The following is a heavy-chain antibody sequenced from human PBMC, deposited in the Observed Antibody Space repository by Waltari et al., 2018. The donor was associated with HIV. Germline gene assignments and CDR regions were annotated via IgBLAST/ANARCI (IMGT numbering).Heavy chain of an antibody. V-gene: IGHV3-21*01. CDR2: ISSSSSYI. CDR3: ARAETPRSAELDRGYYFDY. CDR1: GFTFSSYS. J-gene: IGHJ4*02. Sequence: EVQLVESGGGLVKPGGSLRLSCAASGFTFSSYSMNWVRQAPGKGLEWVSSISSSSSYIYYADSVKGRFTISRDNAKNSLYLQMNSLRAENTAVYYCARAETPRSAELDRGYYFDYWGQGTLVTVSS. D-gene: IGHD1-26*01.